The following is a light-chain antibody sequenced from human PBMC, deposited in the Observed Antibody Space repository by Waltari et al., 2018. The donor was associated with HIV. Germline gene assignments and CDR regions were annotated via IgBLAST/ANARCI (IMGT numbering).Light chain of an antibody. CDR3: HSRDTNSDHYV. J-gene: IGLJ1*01. CDR2: GAN. CDR1: SLRSFF. Sequence: SSELTQDPVVSVALGQTINITCQVASLRSFFANWYQQRPGQAPVLVVYGANRRPSGIPDRFSASNSGNTSSLIISDSQAVDEADYYCHSRDTNSDHYVFGGGTRVIV. V-gene: IGLV3-19*01.